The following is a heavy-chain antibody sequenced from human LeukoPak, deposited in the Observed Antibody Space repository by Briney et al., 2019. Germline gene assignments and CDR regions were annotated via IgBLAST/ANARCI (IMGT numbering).Heavy chain of an antibody. J-gene: IGHJ4*02. V-gene: IGHV1-46*01. CDR1: GYTFTNYY. CDR2: IAPSGGST. D-gene: IGHD6-13*01. CDR3: SGGGSSWYFDY. Sequence: GASVKVSCKASGYTFTNYYIHWVRQAPGQGLEWMGIIAPSGGSTSYAQKFQGRVTMTRGTSTSTVYMELSSLRSEDTAVYYCSGGGSSWYFDYWGQGTLVTVSS.